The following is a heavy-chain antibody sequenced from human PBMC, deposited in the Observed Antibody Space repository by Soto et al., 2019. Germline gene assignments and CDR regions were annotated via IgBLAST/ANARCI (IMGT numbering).Heavy chain of an antibody. V-gene: IGHV4-30-4*01. D-gene: IGHD2-21*01. CDR1: DGSISSGDYY. CDR3: ASYRVGHAFDI. Sequence: SETLSLTCTVSDGSISSGDYYWSWIRQPPGKGLEWIGYIYYSGSTYYNPSLKSRVTISVDTSKNQFSLKLSSVTAADTAVYYCASYRVGHAFDIWGQGTMVTVSS. CDR2: IYYSGST. J-gene: IGHJ3*02.